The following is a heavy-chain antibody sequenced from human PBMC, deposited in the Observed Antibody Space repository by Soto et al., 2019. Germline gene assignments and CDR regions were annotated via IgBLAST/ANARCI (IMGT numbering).Heavy chain of an antibody. CDR2: INAGNGNT. D-gene: IGHD6-13*01. Sequence: QVHLVQSGAEMEKPGASVKVSCKASGYSFTTFAIHWVRQAPGQGLEWLGWINAGNGNTKSSQKFQGRVTLTSDPSATTAYMELSSLTSEDTAVYFCVRIGRSISEAGRYYFYYGLDVWGQGTTVTVSS. CDR1: GYSFTTFA. CDR3: VRIGRSISEAGRYYFYYGLDV. V-gene: IGHV1-3*01. J-gene: IGHJ6*02.